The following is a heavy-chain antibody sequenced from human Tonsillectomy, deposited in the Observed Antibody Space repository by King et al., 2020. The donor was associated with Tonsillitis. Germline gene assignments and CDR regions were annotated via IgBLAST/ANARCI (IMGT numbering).Heavy chain of an antibody. J-gene: IGHJ4*02. CDR2: ISHSGST. D-gene: IGHD3-3*01. CDR3: ARGKYDFWSGYPDYFDF. V-gene: IGHV4-34*01. CDR1: GGSFSGYY. Sequence: VQLQQWGAGLLKPSETLSLTCAVYGGSFSGYYWGWIRQPPGKGLEWIGEISHSGSTNYNPSLKSRVTISLDTSKNQFSLKLTSVTAADPAVYYCARGKYDFWSGYPDYFDFWGRGTPVTVSS.